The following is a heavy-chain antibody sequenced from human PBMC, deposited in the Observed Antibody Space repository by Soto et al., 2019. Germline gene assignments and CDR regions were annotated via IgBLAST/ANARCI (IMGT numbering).Heavy chain of an antibody. CDR2: IYWDDDE. CDR1: GFSLSTTAEG. J-gene: IGHJ4*02. CDR3: AHGSCSSADCYPNPYLDY. V-gene: IGHV2-5*02. Sequence: QITLKESGPTLVKPTQTLTLTCTFSGFSLSTTAEGVGWIRQPPGKALEWLALIYWDDDESYSPSLKSRLTITKDTSKNQVVLTMTNVDPVDTATYYCAHGSCSSADCYPNPYLDYWGQGILVTVSS. D-gene: IGHD2-2*01.